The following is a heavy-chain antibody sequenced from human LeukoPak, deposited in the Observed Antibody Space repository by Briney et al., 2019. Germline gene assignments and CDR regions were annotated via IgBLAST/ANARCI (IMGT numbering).Heavy chain of an antibody. D-gene: IGHD3-22*01. V-gene: IGHV1-46*01. Sequence: ASVKVSCKASAGTFTNYYKHWVRQAPGQGLEWMGLINPSDGSTTYAQKFQGRITMTRDMSTSAVYVELSSLKSDDTAVYFCARDGGLGTMIGYFDSWGQGTLVTVSS. CDR3: ARDGGLGTMIGYFDS. J-gene: IGHJ4*02. CDR1: AGTFTNYY. CDR2: INPSDGST.